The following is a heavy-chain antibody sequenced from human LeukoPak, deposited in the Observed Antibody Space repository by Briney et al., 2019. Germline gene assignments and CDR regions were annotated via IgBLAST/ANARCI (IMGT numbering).Heavy chain of an antibody. D-gene: IGHD5/OR15-5a*01. CDR2: IIPIFGTA. Sequence: ASVKVSCKASGYTFTSYGISWVRQAPGQGLEWMGGIIPIFGTANYAQKFQGRVTITADESTSTAYMELSSLRSEDTAVYYCARDLSAIRSDWFDPWGQGTLVTVSS. CDR1: GYTFTSYG. CDR3: ARDLSAIRSDWFDP. J-gene: IGHJ5*02. V-gene: IGHV1-69*13.